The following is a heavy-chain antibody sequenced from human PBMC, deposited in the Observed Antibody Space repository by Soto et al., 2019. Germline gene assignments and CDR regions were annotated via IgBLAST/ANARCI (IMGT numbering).Heavy chain of an antibody. J-gene: IGHJ4*02. V-gene: IGHV4-4*02. Sequence: SETLSLTCAVSGGSISSSNWWSWVRQPPGKGLEWIGEFYHSGSTNYNPSLKSRVTISVDKSKNQFSLKLSSVTAADTAVYYCASGAPDPRENYYDSSGYYYVGPYFDYWGQGTLVTVS. CDR2: FYHSGST. CDR1: GGSISSSNW. D-gene: IGHD3-22*01. CDR3: ASGAPDPRENYYDSSGYYYVGPYFDY.